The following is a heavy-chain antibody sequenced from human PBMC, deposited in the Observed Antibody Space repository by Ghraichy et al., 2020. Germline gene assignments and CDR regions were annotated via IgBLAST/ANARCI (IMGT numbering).Heavy chain of an antibody. J-gene: IGHJ4*02. D-gene: IGHD1-1*01. Sequence: ASVKVSCKASGYTFTDYYIHWVRQSPEQGLEGRGWNNPNRGATTYPQRFQGRVTLTRDRSISTAYMDLTTLRSDDTAVYYWARSEMTTIPNFNYWGQGTLVTVSS. CDR3: ARSEMTTIPNFNY. CDR2: NNPNRGAT. V-gene: IGHV1-2*02. CDR1: GYTFTDYY.